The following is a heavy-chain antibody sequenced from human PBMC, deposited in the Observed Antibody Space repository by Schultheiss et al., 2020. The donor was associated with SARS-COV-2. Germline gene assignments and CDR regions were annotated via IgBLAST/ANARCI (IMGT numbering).Heavy chain of an antibody. CDR1: GGSISSYY. J-gene: IGHJ6*02. V-gene: IGHV4-34*01. CDR3: AREDIVVVPAANYYYYGMDV. CDR2: INHSGST. Sequence: SETLSLTCTVSGGSISSYYWSWIRQPPGKGLEWIGEINHSGSTNYNPSLKSRVTISVDTSKNQFSLKLRSVTAADTAVYYCAREDIVVVPAANYYYYGMDVWGQGTTVTVSS. D-gene: IGHD2-2*01.